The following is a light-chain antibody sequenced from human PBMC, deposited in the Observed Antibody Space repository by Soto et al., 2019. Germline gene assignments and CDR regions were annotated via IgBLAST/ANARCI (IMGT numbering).Light chain of an antibody. CDR2: DAS. CDR3: QQYNSYSWT. J-gene: IGKJ1*01. CDR1: QPITRW. V-gene: IGKV1-5*01. Sequence: DIQMTQSPSTLSASVGDRVTITCRASQPITRWMPWYQQKPGKAPKLLIYDASTLESGVPSRSSGSRSGTEFTLTISSLQPDDFATYYCQQYNSYSWTFGQGTKV.